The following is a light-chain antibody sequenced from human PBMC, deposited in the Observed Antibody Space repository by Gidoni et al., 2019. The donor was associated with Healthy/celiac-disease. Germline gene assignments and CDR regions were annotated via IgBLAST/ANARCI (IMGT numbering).Light chain of an antibody. CDR1: QSVSSN. V-gene: IGKV3-15*01. CDR2: GAS. J-gene: IGKJ4*01. CDR3: HQYNNWLT. Sequence: EIVMTQSPATLSMSPGARATLSCRASQSVSSNLAWYQQKPGQAPRLLIYGASTRATGIPARFSGSGSGTEFTLTISSLQSEDFAVYYCHQYNNWLTFGGGTKVEIK.